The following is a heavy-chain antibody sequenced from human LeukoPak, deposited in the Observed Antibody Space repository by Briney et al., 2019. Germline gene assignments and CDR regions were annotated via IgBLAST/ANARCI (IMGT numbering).Heavy chain of an antibody. CDR3: ARESGTPYGEGFDI. CDR1: GFTFSSYS. D-gene: IGHD1-7*01. Sequence: GGSLRLSCAASGFTFSSYSMNWVRQAPGKGLEWVSSIGSSSSSIYYADSIKGRFTISRDNAKNSLYLQMNSLRAEDTAVYYCARESGTPYGEGFDIWGQGTMVTVSS. CDR2: IGSSSSSI. J-gene: IGHJ3*02. V-gene: IGHV3-21*01.